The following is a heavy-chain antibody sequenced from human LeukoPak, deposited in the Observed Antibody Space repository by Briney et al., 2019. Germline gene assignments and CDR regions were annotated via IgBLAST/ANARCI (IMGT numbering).Heavy chain of an antibody. CDR1: GGSITYYY. Sequence: PSETLSLTCSVSGGSITYYYCGWIRQPPGKRLEWIGTIYYSGSTYYNPSLKSRVTISVDTSKNQFSLTLSSVTAAHTAVYSCARHVHVDIAIGHNWSDPWGQGTQVTVSS. J-gene: IGHJ5*02. D-gene: IGHD5-18*01. V-gene: IGHV4-39*01. CDR2: IYYSGST. CDR3: ARHVHVDIAIGHNWSDP.